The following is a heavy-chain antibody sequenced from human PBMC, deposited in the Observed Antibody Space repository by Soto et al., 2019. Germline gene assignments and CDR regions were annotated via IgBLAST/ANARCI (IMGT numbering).Heavy chain of an antibody. Sequence: QVQLVESGGGVVQPGGSLRLSCAASGFTFSNYVMHWVRQAPGKGLEWVAVILYDVSKNDYANTVKGRFTISRDNSKNTLVLQVNSQRDDDTALYYCASDWRRLVYSSEYFEHWGQGTLVTVCS. V-gene: IGHV3-30-3*01. J-gene: IGHJ1*01. CDR3: ASDWRRLVYSSEYFEH. D-gene: IGHD6-13*01. CDR2: ILYDVSKN. CDR1: GFTFSNYV.